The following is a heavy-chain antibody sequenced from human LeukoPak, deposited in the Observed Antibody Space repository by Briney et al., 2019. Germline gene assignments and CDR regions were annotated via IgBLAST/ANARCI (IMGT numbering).Heavy chain of an antibody. J-gene: IGHJ4*02. CDR2: SYYSGST. D-gene: IGHD5-18*01. Sequence: SETLSLTCTVSGGSISSYYWSWIRQPPGEGLEWIGYSYYSGSTNYNPSLKSRVTISVDTSKNQFSLKLSSVTAADTAVYYCARVNSGYSYGYPIDYWGQGTLVTVSS. CDR1: GGSISSYY. CDR3: ARVNSGYSYGYPIDY. V-gene: IGHV4-59*01.